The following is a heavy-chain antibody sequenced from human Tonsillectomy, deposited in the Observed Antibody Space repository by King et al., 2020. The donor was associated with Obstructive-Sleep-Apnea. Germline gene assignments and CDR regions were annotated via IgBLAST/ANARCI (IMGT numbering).Heavy chain of an antibody. Sequence: VQLVESGGGLVKPGGSQRLSCAASGFTFSTYSMNWVRQAPGKGLEWVSSISSSSSYIYYADSVKGRFTISRDNAKNSLYLQMNSLRAEDTAVYYCARGRLGGQWLATYYYYGMDVWGQGTTVTVSS. V-gene: IGHV3-21*01. D-gene: IGHD6-19*01. CDR2: ISSSSSYI. J-gene: IGHJ6*02. CDR1: GFTFSTYS. CDR3: ARGRLGGQWLATYYYYGMDV.